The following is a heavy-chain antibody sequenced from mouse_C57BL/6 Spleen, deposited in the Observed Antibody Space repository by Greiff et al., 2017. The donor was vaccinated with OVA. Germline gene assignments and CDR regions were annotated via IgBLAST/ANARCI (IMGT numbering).Heavy chain of an antibody. CDR2: IRNKANGYTT. V-gene: IGHV7-3*01. CDR1: GFTFTDYY. CDR3: AISYDYEFAY. Sequence: EVKVVESGGGLVQPGGSLSLSCAASGFTFTDYYMSWVRQPPGKALEWLGFIRNKANGYTTEYSASVKGRFTISRDNSQSILYLQMNALRAEDSATYYCAISYDYEFAYWGQGTLVTVSA. D-gene: IGHD2-4*01. J-gene: IGHJ3*01.